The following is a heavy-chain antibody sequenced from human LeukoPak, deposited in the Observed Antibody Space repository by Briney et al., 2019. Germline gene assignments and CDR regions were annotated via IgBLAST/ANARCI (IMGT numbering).Heavy chain of an antibody. Sequence: KPSETLSLTCTVSGGSISSYYWSWIRQPPGKGLEWIGYIYNSGSTNYNTSLKSRVTISVDTSKNQFSLKLSSVTAADTAVYYCARGIAAVGNCFDYWGQGTLVTVSS. CDR1: GGSISSYY. D-gene: IGHD6-13*01. CDR2: IYNSGST. J-gene: IGHJ4*02. V-gene: IGHV4-59*01. CDR3: ARGIAAVGNCFDY.